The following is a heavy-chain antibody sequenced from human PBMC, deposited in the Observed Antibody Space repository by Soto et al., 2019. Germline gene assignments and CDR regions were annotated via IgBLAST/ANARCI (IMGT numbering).Heavy chain of an antibody. V-gene: IGHV2-5*01. Sequence: SGPTLVNPTQPLTLTCTFSGFSFTTAGVAVGWIRQTPGGALEWLTLIYYNDDRRFSPSLKTRLTITGDTSKNQVVLSLTNVDPGDTATYFCAHSDGGYEIIYFDFWGQGIPVTVSS. CDR2: IYYNDDR. D-gene: IGHD5-12*01. CDR3: AHSDGGYEIIYFDF. CDR1: GFSFTTAGVA. J-gene: IGHJ4*02.